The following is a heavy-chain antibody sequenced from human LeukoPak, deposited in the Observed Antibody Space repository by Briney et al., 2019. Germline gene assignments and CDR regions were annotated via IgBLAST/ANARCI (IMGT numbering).Heavy chain of an antibody. CDR3: ARQGSMTRGGYWLDP. D-gene: IGHD3-10*01. CDR1: GASINTSNFY. V-gene: IGHV4-39*01. CDR2: IYYTGRT. J-gene: IGHJ5*02. Sequence: SETLSLTCTVSGASINTSNFYWAWIRQPPGKGLESIGNIYYTGRTYSNASLNSRVTISVDTSKNQSSLKLTSVTAADTAVYYCARQGSMTRGGYWLDPWGQGTLVIVSS.